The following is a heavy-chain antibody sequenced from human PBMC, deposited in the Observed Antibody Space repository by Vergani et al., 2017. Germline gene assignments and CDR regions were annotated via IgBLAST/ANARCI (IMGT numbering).Heavy chain of an antibody. CDR2: ISYDGSNK. Sequence: QVQLVESGGGVVQPGRSLRLSCAASGFTFSSYAMHWVRQAPGKGLEWVEVISYDGSNKYYADSVKGRFTISRDNSKNTLYLQMNSLRAADTAVYYCARGMDFWSGFDYWGQGTLVTVSS. V-gene: IGHV3-30*04. J-gene: IGHJ4*02. CDR1: GFTFSSYA. CDR3: ARGMDFWSGFDY. D-gene: IGHD3-3*01.